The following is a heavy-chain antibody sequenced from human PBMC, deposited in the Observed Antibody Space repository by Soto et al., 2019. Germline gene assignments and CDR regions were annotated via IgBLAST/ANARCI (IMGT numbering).Heavy chain of an antibody. D-gene: IGHD3-3*01. J-gene: IGHJ6*02. CDR3: ARIGRSYPDYYYYGMDV. CDR2: ISGYNGDT. V-gene: IGHV1-18*01. CDR1: GYTFTTYA. Sequence: QVQLVQSGAEVKKPGASVKVSCKASGYTFTTYAISWVRQAPGQGLEWMGWISGYNGDTNYAQTLQGSVTITTDTSTSTAYMDLRGLTSADTAVYYCARIGRSYPDYYYYGMDVWGPGTTVTVSS.